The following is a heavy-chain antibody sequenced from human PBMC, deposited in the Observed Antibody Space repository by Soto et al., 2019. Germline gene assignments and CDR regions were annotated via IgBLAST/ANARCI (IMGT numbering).Heavy chain of an antibody. J-gene: IGHJ4*02. CDR2: ISPDGNNK. CDR3: AKGKTIPYFDS. CDR1: GFTFSTYG. Sequence: QVQLVESGGGVVQPGRSLRLSCAASGFTFSTYGMHWVRQAPGKGLEWVAVISPDGNNKYYADSVKGRLTISRDNSKNTLYLQMNSLRAEDTALYYCAKGKTIPYFDSWGQGTLVTVSS. V-gene: IGHV3-30*18. D-gene: IGHD2-21*01.